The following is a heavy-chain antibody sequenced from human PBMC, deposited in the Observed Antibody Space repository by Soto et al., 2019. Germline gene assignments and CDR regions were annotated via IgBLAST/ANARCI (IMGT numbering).Heavy chain of an antibody. Sequence: PGGSLRLSCAASGFIFSAYGMHWVRQAPGKGLEWVAFISDDGSNQQYVDSGKGRFTISRDNAKEMLYLQMNSLTAEDTDVFYFAKDLSSPAYGLEDWGQGTTVTVSS. J-gene: IGHJ6*02. CDR2: ISDDGSNQ. V-gene: IGHV3-30*18. D-gene: IGHD2-15*01. CDR3: AKDLSSPAYGLED. CDR1: GFIFSAYG.